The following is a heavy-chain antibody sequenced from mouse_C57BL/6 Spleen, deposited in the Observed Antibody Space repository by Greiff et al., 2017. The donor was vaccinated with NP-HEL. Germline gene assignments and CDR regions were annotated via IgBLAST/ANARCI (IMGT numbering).Heavy chain of an antibody. CDR3: ARDHYYGNYEEGAMDY. CDR1: GFTFSDYY. Sequence: EVQVVESEGGLVQPGSSMKLSCTASGFTFSDYYMAWVRQVPEKGLEWVANINYDGSSTYYLDSLKSRFIISRDNAKNILYLQMSSLKSEDTATYYCARDHYYGNYEEGAMDYWGQGTSVTVSS. J-gene: IGHJ4*01. D-gene: IGHD2-1*01. CDR2: INYDGSST. V-gene: IGHV5-16*01.